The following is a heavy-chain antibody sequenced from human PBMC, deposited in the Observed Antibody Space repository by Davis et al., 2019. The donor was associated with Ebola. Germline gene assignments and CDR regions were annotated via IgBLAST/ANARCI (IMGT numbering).Heavy chain of an antibody. D-gene: IGHD5-12*01. CDR1: GGSISSGGYY. Sequence: PSETLSLTCTVSGGSISSGGYYWSWIRQHPGKGLEWIGYIYYSGSTYYNPSLKSRVTISVDTSKNQFSLKLSSVTAADTAVYYCARSKRYVPYYYYYMDVWGKGTTVTVSS. V-gene: IGHV4-31*03. J-gene: IGHJ6*03. CDR3: ARSKRYVPYYYYYMDV. CDR2: IYYSGST.